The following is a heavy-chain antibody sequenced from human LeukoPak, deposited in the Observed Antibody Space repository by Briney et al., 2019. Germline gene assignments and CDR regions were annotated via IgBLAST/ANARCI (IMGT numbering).Heavy chain of an antibody. V-gene: IGHV3-30-3*01. D-gene: IGHD3-22*01. CDR2: ISYDGSNK. CDR3: ARDYYDSSGYFDY. CDR1: GFTFSSYA. J-gene: IGHJ4*02. Sequence: GGSLRLSCAASGFTFSSYAMSWVRQAPGKGLEWVAVISYDGSNKYYADSVKGRFTISRDNSKNTLYLRMNSLRAEDTAVYYCARDYYDSSGYFDYWGQGTLVTVSS.